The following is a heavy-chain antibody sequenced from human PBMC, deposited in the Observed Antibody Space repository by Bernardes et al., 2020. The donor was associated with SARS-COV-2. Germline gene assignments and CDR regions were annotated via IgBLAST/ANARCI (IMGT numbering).Heavy chain of an antibody. J-gene: IGHJ5*02. CDR1: GFTFGSAW. V-gene: IGHV3-74*01. CDR3: ARDLGYCTNGVCSP. D-gene: IGHD2-8*01. Sequence: GGSLRLPCAASGFTFGSAWFHWVRQAPGKGLVWVSRINPDGSSTNYADSVKGRFTISRDNAKNMLFLQMSGLRAEDTAMYYCARDLGYCTNGVCSPWGQGTLVTVSS. CDR2: INPDGSST.